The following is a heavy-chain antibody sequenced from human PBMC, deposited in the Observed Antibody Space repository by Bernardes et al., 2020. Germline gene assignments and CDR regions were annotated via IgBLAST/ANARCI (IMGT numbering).Heavy chain of an antibody. J-gene: IGHJ4*02. CDR3: AGERPRYCSSTSCFRYFDY. CDR1: GYTFTGYY. CDR2: INPNSGGT. Sequence: ASVKVSCKASGYTFTGYYMHWVRQAPGQGLEWMGRINPNSGGTNYAQKFQGRVTMTRDTSISTAYMELSRLRSDDTAVYYCAGERPRYCSSTSCFRYFDYWGQGTLVTVSS. V-gene: IGHV1-2*06. D-gene: IGHD2-2*01.